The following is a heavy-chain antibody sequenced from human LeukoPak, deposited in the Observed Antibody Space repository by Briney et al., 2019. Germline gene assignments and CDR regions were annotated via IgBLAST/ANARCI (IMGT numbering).Heavy chain of an antibody. CDR3: ARHRYGDYGGDYYYYYMDV. CDR2: IYPGDSDT. CDR1: GYSFTSDW. J-gene: IGHJ6*03. D-gene: IGHD4-17*01. Sequence: HVESLKISCQGSGYSFTSDWIGWLRQMPGKGLEWMGIIYPGDSDTKYSPSFQGQVTFSADKSISTAYLQWSSLKASDTAMYYCARHRYGDYGGDYYYYYMDVWGKGTTVTISS. V-gene: IGHV5-51*01.